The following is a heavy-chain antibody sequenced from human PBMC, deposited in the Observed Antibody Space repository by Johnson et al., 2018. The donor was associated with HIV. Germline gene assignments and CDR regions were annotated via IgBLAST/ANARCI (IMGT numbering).Heavy chain of an antibody. V-gene: IGHV3-23*04. J-gene: IGHJ3*02. Sequence: VLLVESGGGLVQPGGSLRLSCTTYGFTFSSYALPWVRQAPGKGLEWVASIRCSGGTKYYADSVKGRFAISRDNSVNTLFLQMNTIRAEETAVYYCAEDMTTALGAFDSWGQGTTVTVSS. D-gene: IGHD1-1*01. CDR2: IRCSGGTK. CDR1: GFTFSSYA. CDR3: AEDMTTALGAFDS.